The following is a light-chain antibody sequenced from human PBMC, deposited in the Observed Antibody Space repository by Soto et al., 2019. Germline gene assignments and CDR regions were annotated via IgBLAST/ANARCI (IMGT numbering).Light chain of an antibody. CDR3: CSYAGTSTHTV. J-gene: IGLJ7*01. CDR2: EVS. CDR1: SSDVGGYNL. Sequence: QSALTQPASVSGSPGQSITISCTGTSSDVGGYNLVSWYQQHPGKAPKLMISEVSKRPSGISDRFSGSKSGRTASLTISGLQAEDEADYYCCSYAGTSTHTVFGGGTQLTVL. V-gene: IGLV2-23*02.